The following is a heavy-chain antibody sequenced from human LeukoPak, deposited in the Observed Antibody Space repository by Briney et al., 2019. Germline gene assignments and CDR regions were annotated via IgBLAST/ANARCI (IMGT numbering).Heavy chain of an antibody. D-gene: IGHD2-15*01. J-gene: IGHJ4*02. CDR1: GFTFSKYW. V-gene: IGHV3-7*05. Sequence: GGSLTLSCAASGFTFSKYWMTWVRQAPGKGLEWVANIKQDGSEKYYVDSVKGGFTISRDNAKNSLYLQMNSLRAEDTALYYCAREDQPRGTFDYWGQGILVTVSS. CDR2: IKQDGSEK. CDR3: AREDQPRGTFDY.